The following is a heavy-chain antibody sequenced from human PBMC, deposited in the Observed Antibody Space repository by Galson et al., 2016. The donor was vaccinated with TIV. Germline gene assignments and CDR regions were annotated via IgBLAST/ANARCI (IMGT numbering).Heavy chain of an antibody. V-gene: IGHV1-69*13. D-gene: IGHD3-10*01. CDR1: GGIFRSDA. CDR3: ARGPYYYGSGSEEN. CDR2: IIAIFGTA. J-gene: IGHJ4*02. Sequence: SVKVSCKVSGGIFRSDAISWVRQAPGQGLEWMGRIIAIFGTANYAQKFQGRVTITADESTNTVYLELSSLTSEDTAVCYCARGPYYYGSGSEENWGQGTLVTVSS.